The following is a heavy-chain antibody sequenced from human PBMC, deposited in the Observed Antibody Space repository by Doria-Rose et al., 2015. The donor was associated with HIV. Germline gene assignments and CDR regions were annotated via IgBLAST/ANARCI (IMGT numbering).Heavy chain of an antibody. V-gene: IGHV4-34*01. D-gene: IGHD1-1*01. CDR3: ARLQQLSWLSQLGDLVRYHMDV. Sequence: QVQLQQWDAGLLKPSETLSLTCAVYGGSLSGYYWSWIRQPPEKGLEWIGEINHSGSTNYNPSLKSRVTISVDTSKNQFSLKLSSVTAADTAVYYCARLQQLSWLSQLGDLVRYHMDVWGQGTTVTGSS. CDR1: GGSLSGYY. CDR2: INHSGST. J-gene: IGHJ6*02.